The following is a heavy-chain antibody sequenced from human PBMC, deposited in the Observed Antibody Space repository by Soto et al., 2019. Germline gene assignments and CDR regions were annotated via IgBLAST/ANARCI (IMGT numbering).Heavy chain of an antibody. CDR2: MYYSGST. CDR3: ARDRKRYNWNDETRYYFDY. CDR1: GGSITSTSYY. J-gene: IGHJ4*02. Sequence: SETLSLTCTVSGGSITSTSYYWGWIRQPPGKGLEWIGSMYYSGSTYYNPSLKSRVTMSVDTSKNQFSLKLSSVTAADTAVYYCARDRKRYNWNDETRYYFDYWGQGTLVTVSS. V-gene: IGHV4-39*07. D-gene: IGHD1-20*01.